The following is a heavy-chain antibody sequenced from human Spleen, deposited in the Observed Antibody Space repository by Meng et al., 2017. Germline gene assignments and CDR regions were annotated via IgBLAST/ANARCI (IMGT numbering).Heavy chain of an antibody. V-gene: IGHV4-39*07. CDR2: IYYTGST. Sequence: SDTLSLTCTVSGGSISSSSYYYWGWIRQPPGKGLEWLGSIYYTGSTYYSPPLKSRVTISVDTSKNQFSLKLTSVTAADTAVYYCARGAYYYGSRSYFGDWGQGTLVTVSS. CDR1: GGSISSSSYYY. J-gene: IGHJ4*02. D-gene: IGHD3-10*01. CDR3: ARGAYYYGSRSYFGD.